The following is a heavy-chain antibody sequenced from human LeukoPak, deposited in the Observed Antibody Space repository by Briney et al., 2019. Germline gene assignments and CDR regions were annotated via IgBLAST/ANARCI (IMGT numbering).Heavy chain of an antibody. J-gene: IGHJ4*02. V-gene: IGHV3-21*01. D-gene: IGHD4-17*01. CDR2: ISTSSSYI. Sequence: GGSLRLSCTAPGFTLNGYSMNWVRRAPGKGLEWVSSISTSSSYIYYADSVKGRFTISRNNPKNSLYLQMNSLRAEDTAVYYCARNRGDPSYFDYWGQGTLVTVSS. CDR3: ARNRGDPSYFDY. CDR1: GFTLNGYS.